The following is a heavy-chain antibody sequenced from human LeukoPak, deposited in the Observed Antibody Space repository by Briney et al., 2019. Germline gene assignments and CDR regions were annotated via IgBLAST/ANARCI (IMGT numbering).Heavy chain of an antibody. CDR2: IIPIFGTA. CDR1: GGTFSSYV. J-gene: IGHJ1*01. CDR3: ASLYYDSSGYYYGYFQH. Sequence: ASVKVSCKASGGTFSSYVISWVRQAPGQGLEWMGGIIPIFGTANYAQKFQGRVTITADESTSTAYMELSSLRSEDTAVYYCASLYYDSSGYYYGYFQHWGQGTLVTVSS. D-gene: IGHD3-22*01. V-gene: IGHV1-69*13.